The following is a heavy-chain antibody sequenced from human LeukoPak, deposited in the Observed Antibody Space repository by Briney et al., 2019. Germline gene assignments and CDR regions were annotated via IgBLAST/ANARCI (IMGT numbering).Heavy chain of an antibody. CDR1: GGSISSYY. J-gene: IGHJ6*03. Sequence: PSETLSLTCTVSGGSISSYYWSGIREPAGKGLDWNGRIYTSGSTNYNPSLKSRVTMSVDTSKNQFSLKLSSVTAADTAVYYCARAVWGTGIYYYYYMDVWGKGTTVTVSS. CDR3: ARAVWGTGIYYYYYMDV. D-gene: IGHD3-10*01. CDR2: IYTSGST. V-gene: IGHV4-4*07.